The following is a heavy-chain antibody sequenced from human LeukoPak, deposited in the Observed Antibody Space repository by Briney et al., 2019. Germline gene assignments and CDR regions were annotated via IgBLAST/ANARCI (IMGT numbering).Heavy chain of an antibody. D-gene: IGHD3-10*01. CDR1: GYTFTGYY. CDR2: INPNSGGT. J-gene: IGHJ4*02. Sequence: ASVRVSCKASGYTFTGYYMHWVRQAPGQGLEWMGWINPNSGGTNYAQKFQGRVTMTRDTSISTAYMELSRLRSDDTAVYYCARDIILRSGSYYLPYYFDYWGQGTLVTVSS. V-gene: IGHV1-2*02. CDR3: ARDIILRSGSYYLPYYFDY.